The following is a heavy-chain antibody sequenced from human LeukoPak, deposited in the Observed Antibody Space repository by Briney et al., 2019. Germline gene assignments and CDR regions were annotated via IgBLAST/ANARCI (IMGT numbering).Heavy chain of an antibody. D-gene: IGHD3-22*01. J-gene: IGHJ4*02. Sequence: PGGSLRLSCAASDFPFSSYAMSWVRQAPGKGLEWVSIISANSGSTYYADSVKGRFTISRDNSKNTLYLQMNSLRAEDTAVYYCAKDGFDYYDSSGYYYFNYWGQGTLVTVSS. CDR3: AKDGFDYYDSSGYYYFNY. V-gene: IGHV3-23*01. CDR1: DFPFSSYA. CDR2: ISANSGST.